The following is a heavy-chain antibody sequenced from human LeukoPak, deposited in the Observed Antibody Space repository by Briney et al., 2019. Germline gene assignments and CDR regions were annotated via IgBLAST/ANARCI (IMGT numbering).Heavy chain of an antibody. CDR1: GGSISSYY. V-gene: IGHV4-59*01. Sequence: SETLSLTCTVSGGSISSYYWSWIRQSPGKGLEWIGYIYYSGSTNYNPSLKSRVTISVDTSKNQFSLKLSSVTAADTAVYYCARVGYSYGYRALDYWGQGTLVTVSS. CDR2: IYYSGST. J-gene: IGHJ4*02. D-gene: IGHD5-18*01. CDR3: ARVGYSYGYRALDY.